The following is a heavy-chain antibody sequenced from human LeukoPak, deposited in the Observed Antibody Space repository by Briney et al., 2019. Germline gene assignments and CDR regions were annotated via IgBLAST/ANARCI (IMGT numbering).Heavy chain of an antibody. CDR1: GFTFSSYW. V-gene: IGHV3-48*01. D-gene: IGHD1-26*01. CDR2: ITSTSDTI. CDR3: FPWDLRPT. Sequence: GGSLRLSCAASGFTFSSYWMSWVRQAPGKGLEWLSYITSTSDTIYYADSVKGRFTISRDNAKNSLYLQMNSLRAEDTAVYASFPWDLRPTWGQGTLVSVAS. J-gene: IGHJ4*02.